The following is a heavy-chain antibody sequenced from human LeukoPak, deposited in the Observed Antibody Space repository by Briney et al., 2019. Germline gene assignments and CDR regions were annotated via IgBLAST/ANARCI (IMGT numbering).Heavy chain of an antibody. CDR2: ISSGSTI. V-gene: IGHV3-11*01. CDR1: GFTFSDYY. CDR3: ARGRLALWLHHYYYMDV. Sequence: GGSLRLSCAASGFTFSDYYMSWIRQAPGKGLEWVSYISSGSTIYYADSVKGRFTISRDNAKNSLYLQMNSLRAEDTAVYYCARGRLALWLHHYYYMDVWGKGTTVTVSS. D-gene: IGHD5-18*01. J-gene: IGHJ6*03.